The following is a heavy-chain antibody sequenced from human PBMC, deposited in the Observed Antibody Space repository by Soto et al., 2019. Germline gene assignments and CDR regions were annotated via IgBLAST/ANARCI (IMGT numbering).Heavy chain of an antibody. CDR1: GFTFSDYY. CDR2: ISGSGSTI. J-gene: IGHJ6*03. Sequence: QVQLVESGGGLVKPGGSLRLSCAASGFTFSDYYMSWIRQAPGKGLEWVSYISGSGSTIYYADSVKGRFTISRDNVKNSLHLQMNSLRAEDTAVYYCASGVAASHFYYYYMDVWGKGTTVTVSS. CDR3: ASGVAASHFYYYYMDV. D-gene: IGHD2-15*01. V-gene: IGHV3-11*01.